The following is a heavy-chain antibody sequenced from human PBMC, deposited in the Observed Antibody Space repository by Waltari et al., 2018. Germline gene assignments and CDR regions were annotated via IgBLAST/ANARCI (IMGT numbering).Heavy chain of an antibody. Sequence: EVQLVESGGGLVQPGGSLRLSCAASGFTFSSYSMNWVRHAPGKGLEWVSYISSSSSTIYYADSVKGRFTISRDNAKNSLYLQMNSLRAEDTAVYYCARDVEMADYWGQGTLVTVSS. CDR2: ISSSSSTI. J-gene: IGHJ4*02. V-gene: IGHV3-48*01. CDR1: GFTFSSYS. CDR3: ARDVEMADY. D-gene: IGHD2-15*01.